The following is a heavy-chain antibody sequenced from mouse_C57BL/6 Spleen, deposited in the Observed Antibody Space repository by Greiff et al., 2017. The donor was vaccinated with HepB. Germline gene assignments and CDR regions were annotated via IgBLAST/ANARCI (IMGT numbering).Heavy chain of an antibody. J-gene: IGHJ4*01. D-gene: IGHD1-1*01. V-gene: IGHV1-78*01. CDR1: GYTFTDHT. CDR3: ARSPYYYGSSYGTRYAMDY. CDR2: IYPRDGST. Sequence: SDAELVKPGASVKISCKVSGYTFTDHTIHWMKQRPEQGLEWIGYIYPRDGSTKYNEKFKGKATLTADKSSSTAYMQLNSLTSEDSAVYFCARSPYYYGSSYGTRYAMDYWGQGTSVTVSS.